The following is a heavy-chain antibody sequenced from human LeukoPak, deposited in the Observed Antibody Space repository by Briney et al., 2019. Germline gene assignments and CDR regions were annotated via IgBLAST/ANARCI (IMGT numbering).Heavy chain of an antibody. V-gene: IGHV4-34*10. CDR3: ARDGASYYDH. D-gene: IGHD3-10*01. CDR1: GGSFSGYY. Sequence: PSETLSLTCAVYGGSFSGYYWSWIRQPPGKGLEWIGEINHSGSTNYNPSFKSRITMSVDKSNNQFSLILTSVTVADTAVYYCARDGASYYDHWGQGILVTVTS. J-gene: IGHJ5*02. CDR2: INHSGST.